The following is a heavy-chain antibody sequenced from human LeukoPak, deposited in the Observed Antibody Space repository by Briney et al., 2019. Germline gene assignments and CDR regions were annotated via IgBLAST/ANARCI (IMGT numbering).Heavy chain of an antibody. V-gene: IGHV3-21*01. CDR3: ARDLFGPSSGTY. D-gene: IGHD3-10*01. Sequence: GGSLRLSCAASGFTFSSYSMNWVRQAPGKGLEWVSSISSSSSYIYYADSVKGRFTISRDNAKNSLYLQVNSLRAEDTAVYYCARDLFGPSSGTYWGQGTLVTVSS. J-gene: IGHJ4*02. CDR1: GFTFSSYS. CDR2: ISSSSSYI.